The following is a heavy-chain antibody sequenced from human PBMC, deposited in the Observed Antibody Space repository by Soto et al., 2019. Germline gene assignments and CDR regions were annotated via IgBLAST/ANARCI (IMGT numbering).Heavy chain of an antibody. CDR3: ARFKGCSGGTCYSYFDY. J-gene: IGHJ4*02. V-gene: IGHV3-21*01. CDR2: ISSSSTYI. CDR1: GFTFSDYS. D-gene: IGHD2-15*01. Sequence: PGGSLRLSCAASGFTFSDYSMKWVRQAPGKGLEWVSSISSSSTYIFYADSVKGRFTISKDNAKNSLYLQMNRLRAEDTAVYYCARFKGCSGGTCYSYFDYWGQGTLVTVSS.